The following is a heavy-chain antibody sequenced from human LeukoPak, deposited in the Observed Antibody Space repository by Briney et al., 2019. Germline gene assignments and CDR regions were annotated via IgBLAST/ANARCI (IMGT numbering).Heavy chain of an antibody. D-gene: IGHD1-1*01. CDR1: GGSISSSSYY. J-gene: IGHJ6*02. V-gene: IGHV4-39*01. CDR3: ASILATGTTFSGMDV. Sequence: SETLSLTCTVSGGSISSSSYYWGWIRQPPGKGLEWIGSIYYSGSTYYNPSLKSRVTISVDTSKNQFSLKLSSVTAADTAVYYCASILATGTTFSGMDVWGQGTTVTVSS. CDR2: IYYSGST.